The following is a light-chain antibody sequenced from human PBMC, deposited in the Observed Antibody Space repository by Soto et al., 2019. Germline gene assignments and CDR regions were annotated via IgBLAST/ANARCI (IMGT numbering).Light chain of an antibody. CDR3: QQYYSYPRT. CDR2: AAS. J-gene: IGKJ1*01. V-gene: IGKV1-8*01. CDR1: QGISSY. Sequence: AIRMTQSPSSLSASTGDRVTITCRASQGISSYLAWYQQKPGKAPKLLIYAASTLQSGVPSRFSASGSGTDFTLTISCLQSEDFASYYCQQYYSYPRTFGQGTKVELK.